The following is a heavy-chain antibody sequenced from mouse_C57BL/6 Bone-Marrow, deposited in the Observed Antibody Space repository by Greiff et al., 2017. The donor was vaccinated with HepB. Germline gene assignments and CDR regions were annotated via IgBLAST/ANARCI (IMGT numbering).Heavy chain of an antibody. V-gene: IGHV5-6*01. J-gene: IGHJ4*01. Sequence: EVKVVESGGDLVKPGGSLKLSCAASGFTFSSYGMSWVRQTPDKRLEWVATISSGGSYTYYPDSVKGRFTISRDNAKNTLYLQMSSLKSEDTAMYYCARHYSNYYYYAMDYWGQGTSVTVSS. D-gene: IGHD2-5*01. CDR1: GFTFSSYG. CDR2: ISSGGSYT. CDR3: ARHYSNYYYYAMDY.